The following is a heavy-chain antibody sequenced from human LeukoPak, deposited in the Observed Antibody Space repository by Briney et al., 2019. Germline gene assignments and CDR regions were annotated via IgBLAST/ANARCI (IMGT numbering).Heavy chain of an antibody. CDR3: ASKLYCGGDCYYQIDF. D-gene: IGHD2-21*02. Sequence: GGSLGLFHAASGLIFRRLFMHWVRQASGKGLEEVVVISSDWSNKLYAEAVKGRFTISRDNSKNTPDLQMNSLRAEDNAVYYCASKLYCGGDCYYQIDFWGQGTLVTVSS. J-gene: IGHJ4*02. CDR2: ISSDWSNK. CDR1: GLIFRRLF. V-gene: IGHV3-30*03.